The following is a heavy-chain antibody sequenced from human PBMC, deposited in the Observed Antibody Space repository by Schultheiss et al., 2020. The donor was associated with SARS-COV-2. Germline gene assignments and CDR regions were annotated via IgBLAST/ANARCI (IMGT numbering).Heavy chain of an antibody. D-gene: IGHD1-26*01. CDR1: GFTFSDYY. CDR3: ARDLRRTYGSDAFDI. J-gene: IGHJ3*02. Sequence: GESLKISCAASGFTFSDYYMSWIRQAPGKGLEWVSYISSSGSTIYYADSVKGRFTISRDNAKNSLYLQMNSLRAEDTAVYYCARDLRRTYGSDAFDIWGQGTMVTVSS. CDR2: ISSSGSTI. V-gene: IGHV3-11*01.